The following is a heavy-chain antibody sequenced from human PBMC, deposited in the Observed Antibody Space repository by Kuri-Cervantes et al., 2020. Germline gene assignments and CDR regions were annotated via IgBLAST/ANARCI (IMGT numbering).Heavy chain of an antibody. D-gene: IGHD1-26*01. CDR1: GYTFTGYY. J-gene: IGHJ6*02. Sequence: ASVKVSCKASGYTFTGYYMHWVRQAPGQGLEWMGWINPNSGGTNYAQKFQGWVTMTRDTSISTAYMELSRLRSEDTAVYYCARGPSRWSYYLLPDYSSIFQGHYYYGMDVWGQGTTVTVSS. V-gene: IGHV1-2*04. CDR2: INPNSGGT. CDR3: ARGPSRWSYYLLPDYSSIFQGHYYYGMDV.